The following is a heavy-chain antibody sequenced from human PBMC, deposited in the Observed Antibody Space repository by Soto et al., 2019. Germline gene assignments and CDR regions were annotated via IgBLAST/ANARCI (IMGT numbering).Heavy chain of an antibody. D-gene: IGHD3-22*01. CDR1: GGSISSSSYY. CDR3: ARNYYDSSGYSFDY. Sequence: SETLSLTCTVSGGSISSSSYYWGWIRQPPGKGLEWIGSIYYSGSTYYNPSLKSQVTISVDTSKNQFSLKLSSVTAADTAVYYCARNYYDSSGYSFDYWGQGTLVTVSS. J-gene: IGHJ4*02. V-gene: IGHV4-39*01. CDR2: IYYSGST.